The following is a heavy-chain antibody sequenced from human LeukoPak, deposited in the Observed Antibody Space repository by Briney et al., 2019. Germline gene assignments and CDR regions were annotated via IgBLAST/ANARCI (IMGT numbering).Heavy chain of an antibody. CDR1: GFTFDDCG. CDR3: ARPRGDTAMDPFDY. Sequence: GGSLRLSCAASGFTFDDCGLSWVRQVPGKGLEWVSGLNWNGASTGYADSVKGRFTISRDNAKNSLYLQMNSLRAEDTAVYYCARPRGDTAMDPFDYWGQGTLVTVSS. J-gene: IGHJ4*02. D-gene: IGHD5-18*01. V-gene: IGHV3-20*04. CDR2: LNWNGAST.